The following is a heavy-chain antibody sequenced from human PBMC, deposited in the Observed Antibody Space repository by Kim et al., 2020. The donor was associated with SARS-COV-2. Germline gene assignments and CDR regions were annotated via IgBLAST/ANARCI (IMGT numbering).Heavy chain of an antibody. CDR1: GGSISSSNW. CDR3: ARDHFMEEQKIVVVPAAYYYYGMDV. V-gene: IGHV4-4*02. Sequence: SETLSLTCAVSGGSISSSNWWSWVRQPPGKGLEWIGEIYHSGSTNYNPSLKSRVTISVDKSKNQFSLKLSSVTAADTAVYYCARDHFMEEQKIVVVPAAYYYYGMDVWGQGTTVTVSS. D-gene: IGHD2-2*01. J-gene: IGHJ6*02. CDR2: IYHSGST.